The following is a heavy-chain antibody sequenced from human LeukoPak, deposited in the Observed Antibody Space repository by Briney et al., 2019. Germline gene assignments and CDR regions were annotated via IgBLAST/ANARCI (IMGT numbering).Heavy chain of an antibody. V-gene: IGHV3-49*04. J-gene: IGHJ4*02. CDR1: GFTFGDYA. CDR2: IRSKAYGGTT. Sequence: GRSLRRSCTASGFTFGDYAMSWVRQAPGKGLEWVGFIRSKAYGGTTEYAASVKGRFTISRDDSKSIAYLQMNSLKTEDTAVYYCTRDTPKIRGDYWGQGTLVTVSS. CDR3: TRDTPKIRGDY.